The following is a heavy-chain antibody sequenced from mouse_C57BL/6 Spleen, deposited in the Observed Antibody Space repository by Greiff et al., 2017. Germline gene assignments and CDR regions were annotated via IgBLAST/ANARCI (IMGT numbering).Heavy chain of an antibody. CDR1: GYSITSGYD. Sequence: VQLQQSGPGMVKPSQSLSLTCTVTGYSITSGYDWHWIRHFPGNKLEWMGYISYSGSTNYNPSLKSRISITHDTSKNHFFLKLNSVTTEDTATYYCARAYYSNLYAMDYWGQGTSVTVSS. V-gene: IGHV3-1*01. J-gene: IGHJ4*01. CDR3: ARAYYSNLYAMDY. CDR2: ISYSGST. D-gene: IGHD2-5*01.